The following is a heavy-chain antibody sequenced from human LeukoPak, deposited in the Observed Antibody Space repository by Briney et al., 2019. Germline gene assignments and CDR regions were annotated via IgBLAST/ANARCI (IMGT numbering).Heavy chain of an antibody. D-gene: IGHD1-26*01. CDR1: GFTFSSYW. V-gene: IGHV3-7*01. CDR2: IKPDGSEK. J-gene: IGHJ4*02. Sequence: GGSLRLSCAASGFTFSSYWLTWVRQAPGKGLEWVANIKPDGSEKFYVDSLKGRFTISRDDAKNSLYLQMNSLRAEDTAVYYCARGRGSYCHDYWGQGTLVTVSS. CDR3: ARGRGSYCHDY.